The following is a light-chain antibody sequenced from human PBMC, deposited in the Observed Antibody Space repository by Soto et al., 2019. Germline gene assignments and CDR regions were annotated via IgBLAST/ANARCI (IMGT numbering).Light chain of an antibody. J-gene: IGLJ1*01. V-gene: IGLV2-8*01. CDR3: SSYAVTNIFV. Sequence: QSVLTQPPSASGSPGQSVTISCTGTSSDVGGYNYVSWYQQHPGKAPKVIIYEVSKRPSGVPDRFSGSKSGSTASLTVSGLQAEDEADYYCSSYAVTNIFVFGTGTKGTV. CDR1: SSDVGGYNY. CDR2: EVS.